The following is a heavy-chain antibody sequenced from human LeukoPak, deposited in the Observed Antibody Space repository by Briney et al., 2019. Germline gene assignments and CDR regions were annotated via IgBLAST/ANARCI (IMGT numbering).Heavy chain of an antibody. CDR1: GYTFTGYY. CDR3: AITYYDILTGYYRFDY. CDR2: INPNSGGT. V-gene: IGHV1-2*02. J-gene: IGHJ4*02. Sequence: ASVKVSCKASGYTFTGYYMHWVRQAPGQGLEWMGWINPNSGGTNYAQKFQGRATMTRDTSISTAYMELSRLRSDDTAVYYCAITYYDILTGYYRFDYWGQGTLVTVSS. D-gene: IGHD3-9*01.